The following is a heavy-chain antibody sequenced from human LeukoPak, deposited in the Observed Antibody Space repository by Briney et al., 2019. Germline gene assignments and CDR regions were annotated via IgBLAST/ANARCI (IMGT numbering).Heavy chain of an antibody. V-gene: IGHV3-30*04. CDR2: ISYDGSNE. CDR3: AREGDGGYGAYFDY. D-gene: IGHD4-17*01. CDR1: GFTFSSYA. J-gene: IGHJ4*02. Sequence: GGSLRLSCAASGFTFSSYAMHWVRQAPGKGLEWVAVISYDGSNEYYADSVKGRFTISRDNSKDTLYLQMNSLRAEDTAVYYCAREGDGGYGAYFDYWGQGTLVTVSS.